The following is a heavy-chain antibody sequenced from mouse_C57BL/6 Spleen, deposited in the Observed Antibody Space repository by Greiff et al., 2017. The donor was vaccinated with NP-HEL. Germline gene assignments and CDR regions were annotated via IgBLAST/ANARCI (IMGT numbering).Heavy chain of an antibody. D-gene: IGHD1-1*01. J-gene: IGHJ4*01. Sequence: EVQLQQSGPELVKPGASVKISCKASGYSFTDYNMNWVKQSNGKSLEWIGVINPNYGTTSYNQKFKGKATLTVYQSSSTAYMQLNSLTSEDAAVYYCARGDYGSSERYAMDYWGQGTSVTVSS. CDR1: GYSFTDYN. CDR2: INPNYGTT. V-gene: IGHV1-39*01. CDR3: ARGDYGSSERYAMDY.